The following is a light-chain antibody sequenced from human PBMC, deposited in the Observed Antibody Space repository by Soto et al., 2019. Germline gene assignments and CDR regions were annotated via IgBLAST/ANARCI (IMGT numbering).Light chain of an antibody. CDR1: QSVSSSY. CDR2: GAS. Sequence: IVVTQFPDTLSLYPGERATLSCRASQSVSSSYLAWYQQKPGQAPRLLIYGASSRATGIPDRFSGSGSGTDFTLTISRLEPEDFAVYYCQQYGSSSITFGQGTRLEVK. CDR3: QQYGSSSIT. V-gene: IGKV3-20*01. J-gene: IGKJ5*01.